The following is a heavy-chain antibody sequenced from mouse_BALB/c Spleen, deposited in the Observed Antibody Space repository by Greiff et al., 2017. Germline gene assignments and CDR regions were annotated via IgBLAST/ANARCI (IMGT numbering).Heavy chain of an antibody. Sequence: EVQLVESGPGLVKPSQSLSLTCTVTGYSITSDYAWNWIRQFPGNKLEWMGYISYSGSTSYNPSLKSRISITRDTSKNQFFLQLNSVTTEDTATYYCASRDYGSMAWFAYWGQGTLVTVSA. V-gene: IGHV3-2*02. CDR1: GYSITSDYA. J-gene: IGHJ3*01. CDR3: ASRDYGSMAWFAY. D-gene: IGHD1-1*01. CDR2: ISYSGST.